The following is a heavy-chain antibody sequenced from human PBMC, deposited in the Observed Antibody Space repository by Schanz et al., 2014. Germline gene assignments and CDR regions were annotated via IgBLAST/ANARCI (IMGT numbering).Heavy chain of an antibody. D-gene: IGHD6-6*01. J-gene: IGHJ4*02. CDR3: ARDQSPYTNSSDVRYFDY. CDR2: MWNDGIKT. Sequence: QVDLVESGGGVVQPGRSLTLSCAVSTSLFSRSVIHWVRQAPGKGLEWVAVMWNDGIKTHYADSGKGRFTISRDNSKNTVYLQMNSLRTDDTAMYYCARDQSPYTNSSDVRYFDYWGQGTLVVVSS. CDR1: TSLFSRSV. V-gene: IGHV3-30*04.